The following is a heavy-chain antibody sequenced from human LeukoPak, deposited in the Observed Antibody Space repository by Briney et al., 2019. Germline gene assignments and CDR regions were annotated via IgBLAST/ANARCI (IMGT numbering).Heavy chain of an antibody. CDR3: ARAVAGGEYYFDY. D-gene: IGHD3-10*01. Sequence: GGSLRLSCAASGFTVSSNYMSWVRQAPGKGLEWVSVIYSGGSTYYADSVEGRFTISRDNSKNTLYLQMNSLRAEDTAVYYCARAVAGGEYYFDYWGQGTLVTVSS. V-gene: IGHV3-66*02. CDR2: IYSGGST. J-gene: IGHJ4*02. CDR1: GFTVSSNY.